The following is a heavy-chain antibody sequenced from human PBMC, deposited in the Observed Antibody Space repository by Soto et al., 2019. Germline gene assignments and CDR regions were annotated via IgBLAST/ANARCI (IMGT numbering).Heavy chain of an antibody. D-gene: IGHD3-9*01. CDR3: ARVRYYDILTGYQNYYGMDV. V-gene: IGHV1-69*06. J-gene: IGHJ6*02. CDR1: GGTFSSYA. CDR2: IIPIFGTA. Sequence: ASVKVSCKASGGTFSSYAISWVRPAPGQGLECMGGIIPIFGTANYAQKFQGRVTITADKSTSTAYMELSSLRSEDTAVYYCARVRYYDILTGYQNYYGMDVWGQGTTVTVSS.